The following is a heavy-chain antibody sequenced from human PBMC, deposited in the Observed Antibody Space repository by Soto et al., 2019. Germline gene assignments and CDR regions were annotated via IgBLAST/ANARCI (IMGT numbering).Heavy chain of an antibody. J-gene: IGHJ4*02. CDR2: ISGSGGST. Sequence: EVQLLESGGGLVQPGGSLRLSCAASGFTFSSYAMSWVSQAPGKGLEWVSAISGSGGSTYYADSVKGRFTISRDNSKNTMYLQMNSLRAEDTAVYYCAKDQTLYVLQYFDWLSGFAYWGQGTLVTVSS. CDR3: AKDQTLYVLQYFDWLSGFAY. CDR1: GFTFSSYA. D-gene: IGHD3-9*01. V-gene: IGHV3-23*01.